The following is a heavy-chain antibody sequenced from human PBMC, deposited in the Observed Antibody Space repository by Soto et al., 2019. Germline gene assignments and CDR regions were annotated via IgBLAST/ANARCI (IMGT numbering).Heavy chain of an antibody. CDR1: GYTFTSYA. Sequence: QVQLVQSGAEEKKPGASVKVSCKASGYTFTSYAMHWVRQAPGQRLEWMGWINAGNGNTKYSQKFQGRVTITRDTSASPAYMELSSLRSEDTAVYYCARDGDCGGDCYPFDYWGQGTLVTVSS. CDR3: ARDGDCGGDCYPFDY. V-gene: IGHV1-3*05. D-gene: IGHD2-21*02. CDR2: INAGNGNT. J-gene: IGHJ4*02.